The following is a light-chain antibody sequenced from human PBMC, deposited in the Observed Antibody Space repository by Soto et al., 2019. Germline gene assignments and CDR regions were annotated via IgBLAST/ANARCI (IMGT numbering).Light chain of an antibody. CDR2: DVN. CDR1: SSDVGGYNY. J-gene: IGLJ2*01. V-gene: IGLV2-11*01. Sequence: QPVLTQPRSVSGSPGQSVTISCTGTSSDVGGYNYVSWYQQHPGKVPKLMIYDVNKRPSGVPDRFSGSKSGNTASLTISGLQAEDEADYYCCSYAGTFVVFGGGTKLTVL. CDR3: CSYAGTFVV.